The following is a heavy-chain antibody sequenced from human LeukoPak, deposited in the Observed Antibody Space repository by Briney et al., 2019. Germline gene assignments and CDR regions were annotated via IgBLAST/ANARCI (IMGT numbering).Heavy chain of an antibody. Sequence: SVKVSCKASGGTFSSYAISWVRQAPGQGLEWMGGIIPIFGTANYAQKFQGRVTITADESTSTAYMELSSLRSEDTAVYYCARAQLPYNYFDYWGQATLVTVSS. CDR3: ARAQLPYNYFDY. V-gene: IGHV1-69*01. CDR1: GGTFSSYA. D-gene: IGHD2-2*02. CDR2: IIPIFGTA. J-gene: IGHJ4*02.